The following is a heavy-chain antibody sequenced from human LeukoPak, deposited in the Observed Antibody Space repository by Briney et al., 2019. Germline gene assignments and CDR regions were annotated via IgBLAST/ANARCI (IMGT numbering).Heavy chain of an antibody. CDR1: GIIFSSHW. Sequence: QPGGSLRLSCAASGIIFSSHWMHWVRQAPGKGLVWVSRISSDGWSTSYADSVKGRFTASRDNAENTLYLQMNSLRAEDTAVYYCARAANTAAGTPTLAIDYWGQGTLVTVSS. J-gene: IGHJ4*02. CDR3: ARAANTAAGTPTLAIDY. V-gene: IGHV3-74*01. D-gene: IGHD6-13*01. CDR2: ISSDGWST.